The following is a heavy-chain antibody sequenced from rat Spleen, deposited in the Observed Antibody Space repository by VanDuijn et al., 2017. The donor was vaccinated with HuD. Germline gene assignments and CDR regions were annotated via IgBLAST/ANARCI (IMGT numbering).Heavy chain of an antibody. Sequence: EVQLVESGGGLVQPGRSLKLSCAASGFTFSNYDMAWVRQAPTKGLEWVASIVTSGGTTYYRDSVKGRFTVSRDNAKSTLYLQMDSLRSEDTATYYCSSNNFDYWGQGVMVTVSS. V-gene: IGHV5-25*01. J-gene: IGHJ2*01. CDR2: IVTSGGTT. D-gene: IGHD1-10*01. CDR1: GFTFSNYD. CDR3: SSNNFDY.